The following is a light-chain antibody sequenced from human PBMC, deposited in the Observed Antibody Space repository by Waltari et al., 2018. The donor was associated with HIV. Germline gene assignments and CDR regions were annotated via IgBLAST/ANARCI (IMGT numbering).Light chain of an antibody. CDR3: QHYNNFPHT. V-gene: IGKV1-5*03. Sequence: DIQMTQSPSTLSAPVGNRINITCRASQSISSWWAWYQQKPGKAPNLLIYKASSLESGVPSRFSGSGSETEFTLTISSLQPDDFATYYCQHYNNFPHTFGGGTKVEIK. J-gene: IGKJ4*01. CDR2: KAS. CDR1: QSISSW.